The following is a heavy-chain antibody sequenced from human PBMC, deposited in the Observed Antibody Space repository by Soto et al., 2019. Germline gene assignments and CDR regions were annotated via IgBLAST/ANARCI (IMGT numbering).Heavy chain of an antibody. V-gene: IGHV3-23*01. CDR3: ANSPIKGVGRGAFDY. J-gene: IGHJ3*01. CDR1: GFTFNNYA. Sequence: EVQLLESGGGLAQPGGSLRLSCAASGFTFNNYAMSWVRQAPGKGLEWVSTISGSGGSTYQADSVKGRFTISRDNPKNALYLQMNSMSAKDTAVYYCANSPIKGVGRGAFDYWGQGTMVTVSS. CDR2: ISGSGGST. D-gene: IGHD3-3*01.